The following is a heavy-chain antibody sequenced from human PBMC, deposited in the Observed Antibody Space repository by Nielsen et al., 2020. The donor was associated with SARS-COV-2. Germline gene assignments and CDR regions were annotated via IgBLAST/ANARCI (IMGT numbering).Heavy chain of an antibody. CDR2: ISAGGGST. D-gene: IGHD2-21*02. Sequence: GESLKISCAASGFTFSNYAMNWVRQAPGKGLEWVSGISAGGGSTYYADSVKGRFTISRDNPKNTLYLQMNSLRAEDTAVYYCAKDLIVVVTATTYYFDYWGQGTLVTVSS. J-gene: IGHJ4*02. CDR3: AKDLIVVVTATTYYFDY. V-gene: IGHV3-23*01. CDR1: GFTFSNYA.